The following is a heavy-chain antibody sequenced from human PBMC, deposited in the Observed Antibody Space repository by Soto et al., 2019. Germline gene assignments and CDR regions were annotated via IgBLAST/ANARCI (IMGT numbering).Heavy chain of an antibody. D-gene: IGHD3-3*01. CDR2: IKSKTDGGTT. CDR3: SKRLRPGYDLVDDY. Sequence: GGSPRLSCAASGFTFSNSWMNWVLHAPGNGVEWVGRIKSKTDGGTTDYAAPMKGRFTISRDDLKNTLYLQMNSLKTEEKALYFCSKRLRPGYDLVDDYWGQGTLVTGSS. CDR1: GFTFSNSW. J-gene: IGHJ4*02. V-gene: IGHV3-15*07.